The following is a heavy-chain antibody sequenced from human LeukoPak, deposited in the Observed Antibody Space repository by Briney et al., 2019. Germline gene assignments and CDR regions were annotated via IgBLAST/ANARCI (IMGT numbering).Heavy chain of an antibody. Sequence: GGSLRLSCAASGFTFSSYWMHWVRQAPGKGLVWVSRINGDGSSTNYADSVRGRFTISRDNAENTLYLQMNSLRAEDTAVFYCARDPYSGYDRSLDVWGQGTTVTVSS. CDR2: INGDGSST. V-gene: IGHV3-74*01. D-gene: IGHD5-12*01. J-gene: IGHJ6*02. CDR3: ARDPYSGYDRSLDV. CDR1: GFTFSSYW.